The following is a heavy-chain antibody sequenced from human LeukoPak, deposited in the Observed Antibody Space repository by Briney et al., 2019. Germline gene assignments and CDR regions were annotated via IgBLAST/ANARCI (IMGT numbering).Heavy chain of an antibody. CDR1: GFTFSSYG. D-gene: IGHD2-15*01. V-gene: IGHV3-23*01. J-gene: IGHJ6*03. Sequence: GGTLRLSCAASGFTFSSYGMSWVRQAPGKGLEWVSAISGSGGSTYYADSVKGRFTISRDNSKNTLYLQMGSLRAEDMAVYYCARVVVAATLSYYMDVWGKGTTVTISS. CDR2: ISGSGGST. CDR3: ARVVVAATLSYYMDV.